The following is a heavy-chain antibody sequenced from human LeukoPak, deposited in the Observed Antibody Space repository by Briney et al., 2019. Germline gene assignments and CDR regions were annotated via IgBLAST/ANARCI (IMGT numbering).Heavy chain of an antibody. CDR1: GYSFTDYN. V-gene: IGHV1-8*03. CDR2: MNPNSGNT. CDR3: ARARWACSSTSCYIDWFDP. J-gene: IGHJ5*02. D-gene: IGHD2-2*01. Sequence: ASVKVSCKASGYSFTDYNIHWVRQAPGQGLEWMGWMNPNSGNTGYTQKFQGRVTITRNTSISTAYMELSSLRSEDTAVYYCARARWACSSTSCYIDWFDPWGQGTLVTVSS.